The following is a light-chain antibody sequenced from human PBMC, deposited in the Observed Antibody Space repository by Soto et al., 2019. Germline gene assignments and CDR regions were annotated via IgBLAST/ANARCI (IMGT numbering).Light chain of an antibody. J-gene: IGKJ1*01. CDR3: RLYSGSPGT. V-gene: IGKV3-20*01. CDR1: QSISHNY. CDR2: GVS. Sequence: IVLTQSPGTLSLSPGGRATLSCRASQSISHNYFAWYQQEPGQAPRLLIHGVSLRSTGIPDRFSGSRSGTDFTLRLSRVGPEEFAVYYCRLYSGSPGTVGQGTKVEIK.